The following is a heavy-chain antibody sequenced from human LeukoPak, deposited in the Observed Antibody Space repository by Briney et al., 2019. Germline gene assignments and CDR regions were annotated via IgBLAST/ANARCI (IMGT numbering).Heavy chain of an antibody. CDR3: ARESETALDY. V-gene: IGHV3-7*01. CDR1: GFTFSSYW. D-gene: IGHD5-18*01. J-gene: IGHJ4*02. CDR2: IKQDGSEK. Sequence: GGSLRLSCVASGFTFSSYWMTWVRQAPGKGLEWVANIKQDGSEKYYVDSVKGRFTISRDNAKNSLYLQMNSLRAEDTAVYYCARESETALDYWGQGTLVTVSS.